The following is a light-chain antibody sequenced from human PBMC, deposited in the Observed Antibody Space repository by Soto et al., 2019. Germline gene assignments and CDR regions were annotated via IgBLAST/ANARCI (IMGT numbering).Light chain of an antibody. CDR3: SSFTTSDTDV. Sequence: QSALTQPPSVSGSPGQSVAISCTGTSSDVGSFNRVSWYQQSPGTAPKLMIYDVNNRPSGVPDRFSGSKSGNAASLTISGLQAEDESDYYCSSFTTSDTDVFGTGTKLTVL. CDR2: DVN. CDR1: SSDVGSFNR. V-gene: IGLV2-18*02. J-gene: IGLJ1*01.